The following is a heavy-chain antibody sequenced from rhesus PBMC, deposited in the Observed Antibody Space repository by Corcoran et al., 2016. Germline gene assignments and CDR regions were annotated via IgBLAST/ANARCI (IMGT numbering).Heavy chain of an antibody. V-gene: IGHV4-169*02. D-gene: IGHD3-16*01. Sequence: QLQLQESGPGLVKPSETLSVTCAVSGGSIRSSYWSWIRQAPGTGLEWIGYIYGKCSNNKFNPLPKKPGNRARGTSQKQLPLELVSGAPAEKGVYYCASEPGPYSGSLNRFDVWGPGVLVTVSS. J-gene: IGHJ5-1*01. CDR3: ASEPGPYSGSLNRFDV. CDR1: GGSIRSSY. CDR2: IYGKCSNN.